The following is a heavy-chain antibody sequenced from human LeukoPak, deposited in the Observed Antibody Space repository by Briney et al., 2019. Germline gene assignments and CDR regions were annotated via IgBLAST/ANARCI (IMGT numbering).Heavy chain of an antibody. D-gene: IGHD2-15*01. CDR2: ISSSSSYI. V-gene: IGHV3-21*01. J-gene: IGHJ6*02. CDR3: AREYCSGGSCYSEDYYYGMDV. Sequence: GGSLRLSCAASGFTFSSYSMNWVRQAPGKGLEWVSSISSSSSYIYYADSVKGRFTISRDNAKNSLYLQMNSLRAEDTAVYYCAREYCSGGSCYSEDYYYGMDVWGQGTTVTVSS. CDR1: GFTFSSYS.